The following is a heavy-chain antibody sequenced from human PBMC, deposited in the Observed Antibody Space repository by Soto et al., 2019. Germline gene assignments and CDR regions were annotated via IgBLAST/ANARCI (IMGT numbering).Heavy chain of an antibody. CDR3: AGTIFGVVAPRDYYYGMDV. CDR1: GGTFSSYA. J-gene: IGHJ6*02. Sequence: ASVKVSCKASGGTFSSYAISWVRQAPGQGLEWMGGIIPIFGTANYAQKFQGRVTITADESTSTAYMELSSLRSEDTAVYYCAGTIFGVVAPRDYYYGMDVWGQGTTVTVSS. V-gene: IGHV1-69*13. D-gene: IGHD3-3*01. CDR2: IIPIFGTA.